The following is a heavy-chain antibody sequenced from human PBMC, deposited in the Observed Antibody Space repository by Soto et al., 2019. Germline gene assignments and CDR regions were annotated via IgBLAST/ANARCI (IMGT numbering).Heavy chain of an antibody. J-gene: IGHJ5*02. CDR3: AKDLTREYIAVAGP. V-gene: IGHV3-23*01. CDR2: ISGSGGST. Sequence: EVQLLESGGGLVQPGGSLRLSCAASGFTFSTYAMTWVRQAPGKGLEWVSAISGSGGSTYYADSVKGRFTISRDNSKNTLYLQMNSLRAEDTAVYYCAKDLTREYIAVAGPWGQGTLVTVSS. CDR1: GFTFSTYA. D-gene: IGHD6-19*01.